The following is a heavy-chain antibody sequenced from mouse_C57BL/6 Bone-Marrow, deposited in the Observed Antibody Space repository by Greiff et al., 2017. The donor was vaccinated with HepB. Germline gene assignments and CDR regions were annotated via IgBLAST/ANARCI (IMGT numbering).Heavy chain of an antibody. V-gene: IGHV5-12*01. CDR3: ARKTAQAKGYAMDY. J-gene: IGHJ4*01. Sequence: EVMLVESGGGLVQPGGSLKLSCAASGFTFSDYYMYWVRQTPEKRLEWVAYISNGGGSTYYPDTVKGRFTISRDNAKNTLYLQMSRLKSEDTAMYYCARKTAQAKGYAMDYWGQGTSVTVSS. CDR2: ISNGGGST. D-gene: IGHD3-2*02. CDR1: GFTFSDYY.